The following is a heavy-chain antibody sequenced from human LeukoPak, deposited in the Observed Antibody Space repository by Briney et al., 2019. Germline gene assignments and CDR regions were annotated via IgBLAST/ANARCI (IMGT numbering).Heavy chain of an antibody. V-gene: IGHV1-24*01. CDR2: FDPEDGET. Sequence: ASVKVSCKVSGYTLTELSMQWVRQAPGKGLEWMGGFDPEDGETIYAQKFQGRVTMIEDTSTDTAYMELSSLRSEDTAVYYCATERPGIAAAGDWALYYYGMDVWGKGTTVTVSS. D-gene: IGHD6-13*01. CDR1: GYTLTELS. CDR3: ATERPGIAAAGDWALYYYGMDV. J-gene: IGHJ6*04.